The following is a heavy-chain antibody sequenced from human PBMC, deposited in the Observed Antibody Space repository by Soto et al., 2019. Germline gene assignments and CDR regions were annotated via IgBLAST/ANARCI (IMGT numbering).Heavy chain of an antibody. CDR3: ARDPGDRNGVSV. CDR1: GFTVSSDY. D-gene: IGHD1-26*01. Sequence: EVEVVESGGGLVQPGGSLRLSCAASGFTVSSDYMSWVRQAPGKGLEWVSVIYSGGSTYYADSVKGRFTISRDNSKNTLYLLMNSLRAEDTAVYYCARDPGDRNGVSVWGQGTTVTVSS. V-gene: IGHV3-66*01. J-gene: IGHJ6*02. CDR2: IYSGGST.